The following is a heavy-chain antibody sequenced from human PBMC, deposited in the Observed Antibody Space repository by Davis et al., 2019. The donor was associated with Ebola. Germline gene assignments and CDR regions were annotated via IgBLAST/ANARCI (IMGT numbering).Heavy chain of an antibody. Sequence: PSETLSLTCTVSGGSISSGGYYWSWIRQHPGKGLEWIGYIYYSGSTYYNPSLKSRVTISVDTSKNQFSLKLSSVTAADTAVYYCARDKTNSIFDYWGQGTLVTVSS. CDR3: ARDKTNSIFDY. D-gene: IGHD2-8*01. CDR2: IYYSGST. CDR1: GGSISSGGYY. V-gene: IGHV4-31*03. J-gene: IGHJ4*02.